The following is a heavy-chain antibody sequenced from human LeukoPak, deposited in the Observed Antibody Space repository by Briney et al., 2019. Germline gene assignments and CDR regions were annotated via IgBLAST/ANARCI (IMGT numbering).Heavy chain of an antibody. CDR2: IRSKAYGGTT. CDR1: GFTFGDYA. J-gene: IGHJ4*02. Sequence: GGSLRLSCTASGFTFGDYAMSWVRQAPGKGLEWVGFIRSKAYGGTTEYAASVKGRFTISRDDPKSIAYLQMNSLKTEDTAVYYCTRDAFYYDSSGYYRFDYWGQGTLVTVSS. V-gene: IGHV3-49*04. CDR3: TRDAFYYDSSGYYRFDY. D-gene: IGHD3-22*01.